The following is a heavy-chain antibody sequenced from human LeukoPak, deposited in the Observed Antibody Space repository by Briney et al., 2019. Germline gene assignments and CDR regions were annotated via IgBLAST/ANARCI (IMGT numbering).Heavy chain of an antibody. V-gene: IGHV3-33*01. CDR2: IWYDGSNI. Sequence: GGSLRLSCAASGFTISSYGMHWVRQAPGKGLEWVAVIWYDGSNIYYADSVKGRFTISRDNSRNTLYLQMNSLRAEDTAVYYCARGWAQQQLVRRYYFDYWGQGTLVTVSS. CDR1: GFTISSYG. CDR3: ARGWAQQQLVRRYYFDY. D-gene: IGHD6-13*01. J-gene: IGHJ4*02.